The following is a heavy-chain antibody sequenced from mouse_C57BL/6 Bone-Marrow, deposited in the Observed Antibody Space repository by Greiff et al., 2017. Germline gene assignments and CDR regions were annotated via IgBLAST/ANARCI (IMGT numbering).Heavy chain of an antibody. V-gene: IGHV5-9*01. CDR2: ISGGGGNT. J-gene: IGHJ3*01. CDR1: GFTFSSYT. CDR3: ARNWAWFAY. D-gene: IGHD4-1*01. Sequence: EVQVVESGGGLVKPGGSLKLSCAASGFTFSSYTMSWVRQTPEKRLEWVATISGGGGNTYYPDSVKGRFTISRDNAKNTLYLQMSSLRSEDTALYYCARNWAWFAYWGQGTLVTVSA.